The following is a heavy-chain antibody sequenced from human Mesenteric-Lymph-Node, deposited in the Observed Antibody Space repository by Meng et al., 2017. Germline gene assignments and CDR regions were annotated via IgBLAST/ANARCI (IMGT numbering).Heavy chain of an antibody. V-gene: IGHV3-23*01. J-gene: IGHJ4*02. CDR2: ISGSGGST. Sequence: GESLKISCAASGFTFSSYAMSWVRQAPGKGLEWVSAISGSGGSTYYADSVKGRFTISRDNSKNTLYLQMSSLRAEDTAVYYCARVPGATSFDYWGQGKLVNGAS. D-gene: IGHD1-26*01. CDR3: ARVPGATSFDY. CDR1: GFTFSSYA.